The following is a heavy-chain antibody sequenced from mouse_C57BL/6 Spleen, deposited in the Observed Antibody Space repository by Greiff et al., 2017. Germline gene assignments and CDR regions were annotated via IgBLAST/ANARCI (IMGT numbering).Heavy chain of an antibody. CDR3: ARLEVVAPNAMDY. CDR2: FSSGGSYT. Sequence: KLVESGGYFVKPGGSLKLSCAASGFPFSSYGMSLVRPTPDKRLEWVATFSSGGSYTYDPDSVKGRITISRDNAKNTLYLQMSSLKSEDTAIYYCARLEVVAPNAMDYWGQGTSVTVSS. CDR1: GFPFSSYG. V-gene: IGHV5-6*02. J-gene: IGHJ4*01. D-gene: IGHD1-1*01.